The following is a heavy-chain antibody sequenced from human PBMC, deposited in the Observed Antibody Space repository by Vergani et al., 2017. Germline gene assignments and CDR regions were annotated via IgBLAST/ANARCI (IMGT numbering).Heavy chain of an antibody. CDR3: AKTNRPTTVVTPGTKXFDY. Sequence: EVQLLESGGGLVQPGGSLRLSCAASGFTFSSYAMSWVRQAPGKGLEWVSAISGSGGSTYYADSVKGRFTISRDNSKNTLYRQMNSLRAEDTAVYYCAKTNRPTTVVTPGTKXFDYWGQGTLVTVSS. D-gene: IGHD4-23*01. J-gene: IGHJ4*02. CDR2: ISGSGGST. V-gene: IGHV3-23*01. CDR1: GFTFSSYA.